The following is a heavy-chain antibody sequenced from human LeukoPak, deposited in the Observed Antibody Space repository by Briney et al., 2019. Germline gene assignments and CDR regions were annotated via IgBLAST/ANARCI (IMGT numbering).Heavy chain of an antibody. D-gene: IGHD1-20*01. CDR3: ARGADGNWTGEDGFDI. V-gene: IGHV1-18*01. J-gene: IGHJ3*02. Sequence: ASVKVSCKASGYTFTSYGISWVRQAPGQGLEWMGWISAYNGKTNYAQKLQGRVTMTTDTSTSTAYMELRSLRSDGTAVYYCARGADGNWTGEDGFDIWGQGTLVTVSS. CDR1: GYTFTSYG. CDR2: ISAYNGKT.